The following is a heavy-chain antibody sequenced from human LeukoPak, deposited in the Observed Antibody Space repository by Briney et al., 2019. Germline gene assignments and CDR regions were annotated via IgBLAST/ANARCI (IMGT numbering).Heavy chain of an antibody. J-gene: IGHJ4*02. CDR2: ISDGGTSQ. Sequence: GRSLRLSCVGSGFTFNNYAIFWVRQAPGKGLEWAALISDGGTSQYFADSVKDRFSISRDDSKSTVYLQMNGLRTEDTAVYYCARGDDSESLYTSSKYWGQGTLVTVSS. D-gene: IGHD3-10*01. CDR1: GFTFNNYA. CDR3: ARGDDSESLYTSSKY. V-gene: IGHV3-30*04.